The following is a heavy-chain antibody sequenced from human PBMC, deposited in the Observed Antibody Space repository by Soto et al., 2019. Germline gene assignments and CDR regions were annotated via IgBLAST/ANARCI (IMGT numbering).Heavy chain of an antibody. CDR2: IVVGSGNT. V-gene: IGHV1-58*01. J-gene: IGHJ6*02. CDR1: GFTFTSSD. Sequence: SVKVSCKASGFTFTSSDVQWVRQARGQRLEWIGWIVVGSGNTNYAQKFQERVTITRDMSTSRAYMELSSLRSEDTAVYYCAADPRIMITFGGVIVMSYYGMDVWGQGTTVTVSS. D-gene: IGHD3-16*02. CDR3: AADPRIMITFGGVIVMSYYGMDV.